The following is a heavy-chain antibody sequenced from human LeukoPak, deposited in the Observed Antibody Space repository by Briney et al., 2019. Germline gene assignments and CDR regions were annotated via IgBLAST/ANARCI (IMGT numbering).Heavy chain of an antibody. CDR2: IYSGGST. CDR3: ARKNSNYYYGMDV. V-gene: IGHV3-53*01. CDR1: GFTVSSNN. Sequence: GGSLRLSCAASGFTVSSNNMSWVRQAPGKGLEWVSVIYSGGSTYYADSVKGRFTISRGNSKNTLYLQMNSLRAEDTAVYYCARKNSNYYYGMDVWGQGTTVTVSS. D-gene: IGHD1-7*01. J-gene: IGHJ6*02.